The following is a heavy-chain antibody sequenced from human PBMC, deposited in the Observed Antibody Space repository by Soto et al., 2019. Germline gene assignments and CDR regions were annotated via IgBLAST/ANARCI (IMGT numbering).Heavy chain of an antibody. V-gene: IGHV1-2*04. J-gene: IGHJ3*02. Sequence: ASVKVSCKASGYTFTGYYMHWVRQAPGQWLEWMGWINPNSGGTNYAQKFQGWVTMTRDTSISTAYMELSRLRSDDTAVYYCAGGYSYGDAFDIWGQGTMVTVSS. CDR2: INPNSGGT. CDR3: AGGYSYGDAFDI. CDR1: GYTFTGYY. D-gene: IGHD5-18*01.